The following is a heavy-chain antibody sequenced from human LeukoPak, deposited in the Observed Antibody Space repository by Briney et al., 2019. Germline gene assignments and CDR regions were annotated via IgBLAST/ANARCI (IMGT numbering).Heavy chain of an antibody. Sequence: SPSETLSLTCTVSGGSISSYYWSWIRQPAGKGLEWIGRIYTSGTTNYNPSLKSRVTMSLDTSKNQFSLKLSSVTAADTAVYYCAKAGTTGIHHWFDPWGQGNLVTVSS. V-gene: IGHV4-4*07. D-gene: IGHD1-1*01. CDR3: AKAGTTGIHHWFDP. CDR2: IYTSGTT. J-gene: IGHJ5*02. CDR1: GGSISSYY.